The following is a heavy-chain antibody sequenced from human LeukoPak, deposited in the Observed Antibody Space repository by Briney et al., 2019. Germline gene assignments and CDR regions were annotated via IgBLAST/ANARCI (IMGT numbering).Heavy chain of an antibody. V-gene: IGHV3-30*04. CDR2: ISYDGSNK. Sequence: GRSLRLSCAASGFTFSSYAMHWVRQAPGKGLEWVVVISYDGSNKYYADSAKGRFTISRDNSKNTLYLQMNSLRAEDTAVYYCAGVAGYYYYYGMDVWGQGTTVTVSS. CDR1: GFTFSSYA. J-gene: IGHJ6*02. D-gene: IGHD6-19*01. CDR3: AGVAGYYYYYGMDV.